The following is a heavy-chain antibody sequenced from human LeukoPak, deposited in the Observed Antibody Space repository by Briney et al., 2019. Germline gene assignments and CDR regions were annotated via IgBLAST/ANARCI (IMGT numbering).Heavy chain of an antibody. CDR3: ARTYYYDSSGYYIGGGYFDY. CDR2: IYHSGST. D-gene: IGHD3-22*01. CDR1: GGSISSGGYS. J-gene: IGHJ4*02. Sequence: SETLSLTCAVSGGSISSGGYSWSWIRQPPGKGLEWIGYIYHSGSTYYNPSLKSRVTISVDRSKNQFSLKLSSVTAADTAVYYCARTYYYDSSGYYIGGGYFDYWGQGTLVTVSS. V-gene: IGHV4-30-2*01.